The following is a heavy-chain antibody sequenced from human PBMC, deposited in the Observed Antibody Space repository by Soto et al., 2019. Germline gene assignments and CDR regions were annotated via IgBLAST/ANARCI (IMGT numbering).Heavy chain of an antibody. CDR2: IYHSGTT. J-gene: IGHJ5*02. V-gene: IGHV4-4*02. CDR1: GGSISSTNW. CDR3: MRRTDGRPWFDP. Sequence: PSETLSLTCAVSGGSISSTNWWSWVRQPPGRGLEWIGEIYHSGTTNYNPSLKSRVTISVDKSKSQFSLKLISVTAADTAIYYCMRRTDGRPWFDPWGQGTLVTVSS.